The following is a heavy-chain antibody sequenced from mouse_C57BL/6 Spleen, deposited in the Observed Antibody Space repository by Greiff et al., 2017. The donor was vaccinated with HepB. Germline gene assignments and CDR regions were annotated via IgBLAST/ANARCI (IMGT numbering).Heavy chain of an antibody. CDR3: AAYYSNLRFAY. Sequence: ESGPGLVKPSQSLSLTCSVTGYSITSGYYWNWIRQFPGNKLEWMGYISYDGSNNYNPSLKNRISITRDTSKNQFFLKLNSVTTEDTATYYCAAYYSNLRFAYWGQGTLVTVSA. CDR1: GYSITSGYY. V-gene: IGHV3-6*01. D-gene: IGHD2-5*01. J-gene: IGHJ3*01. CDR2: ISYDGSN.